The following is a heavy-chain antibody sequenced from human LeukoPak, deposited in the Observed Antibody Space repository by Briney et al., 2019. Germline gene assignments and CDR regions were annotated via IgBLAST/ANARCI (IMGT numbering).Heavy chain of an antibody. J-gene: IGHJ4*02. CDR2: INHSGST. CDR1: GGSFSGYY. V-gene: IGHV4-34*01. D-gene: IGHD5-24*01. CDR3: ARALGEGYNYGLYFDY. Sequence: SETLSLTRAVYGGSFSGYYWSWIRQPPGKGLEWIGEINHSGSTNYNPSLKSRVTISVDTSKNQFSLKLSSVTAADTAVYYCARALGEGYNYGLYFDYWGQGTLVTVSS.